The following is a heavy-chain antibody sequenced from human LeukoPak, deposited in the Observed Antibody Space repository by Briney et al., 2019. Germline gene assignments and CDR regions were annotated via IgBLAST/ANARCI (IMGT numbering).Heavy chain of an antibody. V-gene: IGHV4-30-2*01. D-gene: IGHD4-17*01. CDR2: IYHSGST. Sequence: SETLSLTCTVSGGSISSGGYYWSWIRQPPGKGLEWIGYIYHSGSTYYNPSLKSRVTISVDRSKNQFSLKLSSVTAADTAVYYCARAYGVDYGDNAGLGYWGQGTLVTVSS. CDR1: GGSISSGGYY. CDR3: ARAYGVDYGDNAGLGY. J-gene: IGHJ4*02.